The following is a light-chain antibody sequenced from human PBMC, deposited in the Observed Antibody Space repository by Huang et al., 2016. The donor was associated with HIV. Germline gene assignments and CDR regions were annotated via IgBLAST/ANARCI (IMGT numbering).Light chain of an antibody. Sequence: EIVLTQSPGTLSLSPGERATLSCRTSQTSRYLAWYQQKPGQAPRLLIYGASRRATGSPDRCSGSGSGTDFTLTISRLEPEDFAVYYCQHYAASLWTFGQGTKVEIK. CDR2: GAS. CDR1: QTSRY. CDR3: QHYAASLWT. V-gene: IGKV3-20*01. J-gene: IGKJ1*01.